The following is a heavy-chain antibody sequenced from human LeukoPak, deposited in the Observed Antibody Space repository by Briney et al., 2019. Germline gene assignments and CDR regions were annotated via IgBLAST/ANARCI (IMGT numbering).Heavy chain of an antibody. V-gene: IGHV4-59*11. CDR3: ARVVEYDSSSGFFNYYYSYIDV. J-gene: IGHJ6*03. Sequence: SGTLSLTCTVSGGSINSHHWAWIRQPPGKGLEWIGYISYSGRTNYNPSLKSRVTISVDTSRSHLSLTLTSVTAADTPVYSCARVVEYDSSSGFFNYYYSYIDVWAKGPRSPSP. CDR1: GGSINSHH. CDR2: ISYSGRT. D-gene: IGHD6-6*01.